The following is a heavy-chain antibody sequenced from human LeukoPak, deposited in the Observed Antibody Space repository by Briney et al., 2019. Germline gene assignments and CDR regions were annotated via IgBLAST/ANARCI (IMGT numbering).Heavy chain of an antibody. CDR3: ARPNRVQLWSWYFDY. CDR2: IYPGDSDT. Sequence: GESLKISCKGSGYSFKSYWIGWVRQMPGKGLEWMGIIYPGDSDTRYSPSFQGQVTISADKSISTAYLQWSSLKASDTAMYYCARPNRVQLWSWYFDYWGQGTLVTVSS. CDR1: GYSFKSYW. V-gene: IGHV5-51*01. J-gene: IGHJ4*02. D-gene: IGHD5-18*01.